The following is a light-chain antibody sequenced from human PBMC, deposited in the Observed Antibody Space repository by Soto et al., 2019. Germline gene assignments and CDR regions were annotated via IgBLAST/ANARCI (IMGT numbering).Light chain of an antibody. Sequence: DIVMTQSPATLSVSPGERATLSCRASQSVSSNLAWYQQKPGQAPRLLIYGASTRATGIPARFSGSGSGTEFTLTISSLQSEDFAVYYCQQYNNWLTWTFGQGTRWIS. CDR3: QQYNNWLTWT. V-gene: IGKV3-15*01. CDR2: GAS. J-gene: IGKJ1*01. CDR1: QSVSSN.